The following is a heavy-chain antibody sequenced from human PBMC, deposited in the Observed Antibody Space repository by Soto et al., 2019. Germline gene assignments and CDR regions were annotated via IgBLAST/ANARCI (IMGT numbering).Heavy chain of an antibody. V-gene: IGHV3-7*01. J-gene: IGHJ6*02. Sequence: GGSLRLSCAASGFTFSSYWMSWVRQAPGKGLEWVANIKQDGSEKYYVDSVKGRFTISRDNAKNSLYLQMNSLRAEDTAVYYCARVQGIASRPDYYYGMDVWGQGTTVTVSS. CDR1: GFTFSSYW. CDR2: IKQDGSEK. D-gene: IGHD6-6*01. CDR3: ARVQGIASRPDYYYGMDV.